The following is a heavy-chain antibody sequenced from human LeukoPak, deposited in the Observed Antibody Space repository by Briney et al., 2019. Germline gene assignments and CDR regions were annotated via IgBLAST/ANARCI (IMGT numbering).Heavy chain of an antibody. V-gene: IGHV4-59*01. CDR1: GGSISSYY. CDR2: IYYSGST. Sequence: SETLSLTCTVSGGSISSYYWSWIRQPPGKGLEWIGYIYYSGSTNYNPSLKSRVTISVDTSKNQFSLKLSSVTAADTAVYYCARSPAVPAAMFVDYWGQGTLVTVSS. D-gene: IGHD2-2*01. CDR3: ARSPAVPAAMFVDY. J-gene: IGHJ4*02.